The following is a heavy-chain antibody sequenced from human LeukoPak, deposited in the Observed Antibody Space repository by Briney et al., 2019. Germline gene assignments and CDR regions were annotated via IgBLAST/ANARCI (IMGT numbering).Heavy chain of an antibody. CDR2: ISGSGGST. J-gene: IGHJ4*02. V-gene: IGHV3-64*01. CDR1: GFTFSSYA. Sequence: GGSLRLSCAASGFTFSSYAMSWVRQAPGKGLEWVSAISGSGGSTYYANSVKGRFTISRDNSKNTLYLQMGSLRAEDMAVYYCARDPSLWFGEIDYWGQGTLVTVSS. D-gene: IGHD3-10*01. CDR3: ARDPSLWFGEIDY.